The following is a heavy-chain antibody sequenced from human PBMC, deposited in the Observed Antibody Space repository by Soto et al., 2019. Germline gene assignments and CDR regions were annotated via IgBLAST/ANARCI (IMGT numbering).Heavy chain of an antibody. Sequence: SSETLSLTCAVYGGSFSGYYWSWIRQPPGKGLEWIGEINHSGSTNYNPSLKSRVTISVDTSKNQFSLKLSSVTAADTAVYYCARVPPYYDSSGYYDNTIFDYWGQGTLVTVS. CDR3: ARVPPYYDSSGYYDNTIFDY. CDR2: INHSGST. V-gene: IGHV4-34*01. D-gene: IGHD3-22*01. CDR1: GGSFSGYY. J-gene: IGHJ4*02.